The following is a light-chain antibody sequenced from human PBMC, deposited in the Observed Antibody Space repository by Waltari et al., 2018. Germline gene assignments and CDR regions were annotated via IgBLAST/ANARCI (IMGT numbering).Light chain of an antibody. Sequence: QSVVTPPPPASGTPGQRVTISCSGSSSNIGANHFYWYQQVPGTAPKLLVHTNNERPSGVPARFTGSKSGTSASLAIYGLRSEDEADYYCASWDDKLNAWVIGGGTRLTVL. CDR1: SSNIGANH. CDR3: ASWDDKLNAWV. CDR2: TNN. J-gene: IGLJ3*02. V-gene: IGLV1-47*01.